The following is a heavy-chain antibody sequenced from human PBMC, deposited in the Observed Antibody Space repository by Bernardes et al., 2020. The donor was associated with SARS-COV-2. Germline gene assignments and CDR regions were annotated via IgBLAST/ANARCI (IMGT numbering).Heavy chain of an antibody. CDR1: GVIFGNYA. V-gene: IGHV3-21*01. D-gene: IGHD3-16*01. J-gene: IGHJ4*02. CDR3: ARENAYYSSFDY. CDR2: ISSTGAQI. Sequence: GGSLRLSCVASGVIFGNYAMHWVRQAPGKGLEWVSSISSTGAQIYYADSLKGRVTISRDNTRNSLYLQIDSLRAEDTAVYYCARENAYYSSFDYWGQGTLVTVSS.